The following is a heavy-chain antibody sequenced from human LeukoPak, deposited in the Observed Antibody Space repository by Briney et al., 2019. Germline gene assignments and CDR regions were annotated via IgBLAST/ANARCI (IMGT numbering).Heavy chain of an antibody. D-gene: IGHD6-13*01. CDR2: ISSSGSTI. CDR1: GYTFSSYE. Sequence: GGSLRLSCTASGYTFSSYEMNWVRQAPGKGLERVSYISSSGSTIYYADSVKGRFTISRDNAKNSLYLQMNSLRAEDTAVYYCARDGSSWYGMDVWGKGTTVTVSS. CDR3: ARDGSSWYGMDV. J-gene: IGHJ6*04. V-gene: IGHV3-48*03.